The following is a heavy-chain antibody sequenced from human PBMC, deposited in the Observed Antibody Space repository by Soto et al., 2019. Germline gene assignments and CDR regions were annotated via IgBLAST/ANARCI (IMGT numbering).Heavy chain of an antibody. CDR3: ARPYCGGDCYSSGDYYYGMDV. CDR2: IYYSGST. D-gene: IGHD2-21*02. V-gene: IGHV4-39*01. Sequence: TSETLSLTCTVSGCSISSSSYYWGWIRQPPGKGLEGIGSIYYSGSTYYNPSLKSRVTISVDTSKNQFSLKLSSVTAADTAVYYCARPYCGGDCYSSGDYYYGMDVWGQGTTVTVSS. J-gene: IGHJ6*02. CDR1: GCSISSSSYY.